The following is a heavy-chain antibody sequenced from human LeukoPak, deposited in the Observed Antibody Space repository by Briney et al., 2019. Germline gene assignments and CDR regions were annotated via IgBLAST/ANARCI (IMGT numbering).Heavy chain of an antibody. V-gene: IGHV3-23*01. J-gene: IGHJ1*01. CDR3: AKGGGVAATEYFQH. CDR1: GFTFSNFA. CDR2: ISGSIST. Sequence: PGGSLRLSCAASGFTFSNFAMSWVRQAPGKGLEWVSAISGSISTYYADSVKGRFTISRDTSKNTLYLQMNSLRADDTAVYYCAKGGGVAATEYFQHWGQRTLVTVSS. D-gene: IGHD2-15*01.